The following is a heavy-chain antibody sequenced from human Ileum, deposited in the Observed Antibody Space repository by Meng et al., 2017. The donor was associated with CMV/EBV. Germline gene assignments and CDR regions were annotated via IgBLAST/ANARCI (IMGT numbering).Heavy chain of an antibody. Sequence: QEQLVQSWALVRNPGASVKVSCRAYGYTFTSSDVHWVRQATGQGLEWMGWMSPNTGNTGYAHKFKGRVTMTRNTAISTAYMELSSLRSEDTAVYYCARGWVLETWGQGTLVTVSS. J-gene: IGHJ5*02. CDR2: MSPNTGNT. V-gene: IGHV1-8*01. CDR1: GYTFTSSD. CDR3: ARGWVLET. D-gene: IGHD1-26*01.